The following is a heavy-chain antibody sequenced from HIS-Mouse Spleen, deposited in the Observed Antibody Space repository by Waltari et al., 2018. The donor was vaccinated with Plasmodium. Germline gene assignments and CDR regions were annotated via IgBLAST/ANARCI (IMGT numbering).Heavy chain of an antibody. CDR3: ARVLGYKAAAGTFVEYFQH. D-gene: IGHD6-13*01. Sequence: QVQLVQSGAEVKKPGASVKVSCKASGYTFTGYYMHWVRRAPGQGLEWMGWINPNSGGTSYAQKFQGRGTMTRDTSISTAYMELSRLRSDDTAVYYCARVLGYKAAAGTFVEYFQHWGQGTLVTVSS. CDR2: INPNSGGT. CDR1: GYTFTGYY. V-gene: IGHV1-2*02. J-gene: IGHJ1*01.